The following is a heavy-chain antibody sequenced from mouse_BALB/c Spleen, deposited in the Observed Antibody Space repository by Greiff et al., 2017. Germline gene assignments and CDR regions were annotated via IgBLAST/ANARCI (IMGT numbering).Heavy chain of an antibody. Sequence: VQLQQPGAELVRPGASVKLSCKASGYSFTSYWMNWVKQRPGQGLEWIGMIHPSDSETRLNQKFKDKATLTVDKSSSTDYMQLSSPTSEDSAVYYCERGYGSSRRDWFAYRGQGTLVTVSA. CDR1: GYSFTSYW. J-gene: IGHJ3*01. D-gene: IGHD1-1*01. V-gene: IGHV1-74*01. CDR2: IHPSDSET. CDR3: ERGYGSSRRDWFAY.